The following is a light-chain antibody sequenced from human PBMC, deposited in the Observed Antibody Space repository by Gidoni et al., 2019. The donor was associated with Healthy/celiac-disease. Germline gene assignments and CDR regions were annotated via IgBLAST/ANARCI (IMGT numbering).Light chain of an antibody. V-gene: IGLV3-19*01. J-gene: IGLJ2*01. CDR1: SLRSYY. CDR2: GKN. CDR3: NSRDSSGNLL. Sequence: SSELTQDPAVSVALGQTVRITFQGDSLRSYYASWYQQKPGQAPVLVIYGKNNRPSGIPDRFSGSSSGNTASLTITGAQAEDEADYYCNSRDSSGNLLFGGGTKLTVL.